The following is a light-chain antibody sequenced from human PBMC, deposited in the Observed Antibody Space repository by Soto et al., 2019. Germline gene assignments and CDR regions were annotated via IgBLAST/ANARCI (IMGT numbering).Light chain of an antibody. Sequence: DAVLHQSPLSLPVTLGQPAAISSRSSQSLVYSNGNAYLIWFQQRPGQSPRRLIYQVSTRDAGVPERFSGSGSGTYFTLTISRVEAEDVGLYYCMQGTHWPWTFGKGTKVEIK. J-gene: IGKJ1*01. CDR1: QSLVYSNGNAY. CDR3: MQGTHWPWT. CDR2: QVS. V-gene: IGKV2-30*01.